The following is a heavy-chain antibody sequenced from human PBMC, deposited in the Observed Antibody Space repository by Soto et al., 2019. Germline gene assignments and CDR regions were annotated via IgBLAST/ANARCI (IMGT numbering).Heavy chain of an antibody. V-gene: IGHV4-59*01. CDR3: AGLSSSGGCSHNWCAP. J-gene: IGHJ5*02. Sequence: QLQEAGPGLVKPSETLSLTCTVSGGSISSYYWLWIRQPPGKGLEWIGYIYYRGSTNYNPSLTSRVTNSVGTSTNQVSLKVSCVTAADTAVYYCAGLSSSGGCSHNWCAPGGQGTLVAVAA. CDR1: GGSISSYY. CDR2: IYYRGST. D-gene: IGHD6-19*01.